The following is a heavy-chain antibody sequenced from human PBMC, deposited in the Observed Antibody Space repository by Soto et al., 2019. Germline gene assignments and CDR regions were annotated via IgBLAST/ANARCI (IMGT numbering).Heavy chain of an antibody. Sequence: QVQLVQSGAEVKKPGASVKVSCKASGYTFTSYYMHWVRQAPGQGLEWMGIINPSGGSTSYAQKFQGRVTMTRDTYTSTVYMELSSLRSEDTAVYYCARDPEYSGFPEGAFDIWGQGTMVTVSS. V-gene: IGHV1-46*03. CDR2: INPSGGST. CDR3: ARDPEYSGFPEGAFDI. D-gene: IGHD5-12*01. J-gene: IGHJ3*02. CDR1: GYTFTSYY.